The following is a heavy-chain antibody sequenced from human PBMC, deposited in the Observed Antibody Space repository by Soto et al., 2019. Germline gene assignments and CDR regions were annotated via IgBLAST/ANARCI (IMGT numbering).Heavy chain of an antibody. CDR3: ARHHDS. Sequence: PSQTLSLTCTVSGGSIESFYWSWIRQPPGKGLEWIGFFHYSGSMNFNPSLKSRVTISVDTSKNQFSLKLSSVTAADTAVYYCARHHDSWGQGTLVTGSS. CDR1: GGSIESFY. J-gene: IGHJ4*02. CDR2: FHYSGSM. V-gene: IGHV4-59*08.